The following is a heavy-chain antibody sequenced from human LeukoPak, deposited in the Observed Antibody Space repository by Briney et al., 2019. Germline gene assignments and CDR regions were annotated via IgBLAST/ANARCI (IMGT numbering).Heavy chain of an antibody. CDR3: ARDEQDIVVVVAASPLDY. Sequence: GRSLRLSCAASGFTFSSYAMHWVRQAPGKGLEWVAVISYDGSNKYYADSVKGRFTISRDNSKNTLYLQMNSLRAEDTAVYYCARDEQDIVVVVAASPLDYWGQGTLVTVSS. D-gene: IGHD2-15*01. CDR2: ISYDGSNK. V-gene: IGHV3-30*04. J-gene: IGHJ4*02. CDR1: GFTFSSYA.